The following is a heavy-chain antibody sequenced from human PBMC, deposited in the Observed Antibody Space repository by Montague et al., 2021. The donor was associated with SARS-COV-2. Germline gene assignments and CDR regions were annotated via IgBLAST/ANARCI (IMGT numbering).Heavy chain of an antibody. D-gene: IGHD2-8*02. J-gene: IGHJ4*02. CDR3: ARDLVVTDGISDY. Sequence: SLRLSCAASGFTFSNLEMNWVRQAPGKGLEWVSYISSAGTTIYYADSVKGRFTISRDNAKNSLYLHMNSLRAEDTAVYYCARDLVVTDGISDYWGQGTMVTVSS. CDR2: ISSAGTTI. V-gene: IGHV3-48*03. CDR1: GFTFSNLE.